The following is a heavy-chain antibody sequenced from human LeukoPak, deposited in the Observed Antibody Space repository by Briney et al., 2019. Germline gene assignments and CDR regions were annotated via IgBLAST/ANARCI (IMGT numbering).Heavy chain of an antibody. CDR3: ARDKGGQALIAPLDY. CDR2: ISTTSRAI. D-gene: IGHD3-16*01. V-gene: IGHV3-48*02. Sequence: GGSLRLSCAASGFTFSSYTMNWVRRAPGKGLEWVAHISTTSRAIYYADSVRGRFTVSRDNAKNSLFLQMNSLRDEDTAIYYCARDKGGQALIAPLDYWGQGTMVTVSS. J-gene: IGHJ4*02. CDR1: GFTFSSYT.